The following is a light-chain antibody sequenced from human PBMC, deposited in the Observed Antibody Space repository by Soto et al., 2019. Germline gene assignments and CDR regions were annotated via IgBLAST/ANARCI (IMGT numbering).Light chain of an antibody. CDR3: CSYAGSSTFALYF. CDR2: EGN. J-gene: IGLJ1*01. V-gene: IGLV2-23*03. CDR1: SSDVGSYNL. Sequence: QSALTQPASVSGSPGQSITISCTGTSSDVGSYNLVSWYQHHPGKAPKLMIYEGNKRPSGVSNRFSGSKSDNTASLTICWLQAEDEADYYCCSYAGSSTFALYFFGTGTKVTVL.